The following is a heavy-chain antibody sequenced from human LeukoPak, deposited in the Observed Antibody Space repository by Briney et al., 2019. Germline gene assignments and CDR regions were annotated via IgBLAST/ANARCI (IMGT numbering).Heavy chain of an antibody. CDR2: VRGIGDST. CDR1: GFTVSSYA. V-gene: IGHV3-23*01. J-gene: IGHJ4*02. D-gene: IGHD2-2*03. Sequence: GGSLRLSCAASGFTVSSYAMSWVRLAPGKGLEWVSGVRGIGDSTYYADSVKGRFTVSRDNSRNTLYLQMNSLRPEDTAVHYCAKDGYCTTATCYGWLDYWGQGTLVTVSS. CDR3: AKDGYCTTATCYGWLDY.